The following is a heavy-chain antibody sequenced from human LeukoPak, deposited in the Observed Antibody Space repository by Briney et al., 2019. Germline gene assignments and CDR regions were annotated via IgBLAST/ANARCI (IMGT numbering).Heavy chain of an antibody. CDR2: ISSSSSYI. CDR1: GFTFSSYS. Sequence: GGSLRLSCAASGFTFSSYSMNWVRQAPGKGLEWVSSISSSSSYIYYADSVKGRFTISRDNAKNSLYLQMNSLRAEDTAVYYCAKKAMVRQRYGMDVWGQGPTVTVSS. CDR3: AKKAMVRQRYGMDV. J-gene: IGHJ6*02. D-gene: IGHD3-10*01. V-gene: IGHV3-21*01.